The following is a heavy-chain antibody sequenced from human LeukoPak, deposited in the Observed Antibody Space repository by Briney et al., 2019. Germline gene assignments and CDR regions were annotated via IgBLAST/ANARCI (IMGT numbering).Heavy chain of an antibody. CDR1: GYTLTELS. V-gene: IGHV1-24*01. CDR3: ARGRRIAAAGLNWFDP. J-gene: IGHJ5*02. Sequence: ASVKVSCKVSGYTLTELSMHWVRQAPGKGLEWMGGFDPEDGETIYAQKFQGRVTMTRDTSISTAYMELSRLRSDDTAVYYCARGRRIAAAGLNWFDPWGQGTLVTVSS. D-gene: IGHD6-13*01. CDR2: FDPEDGET.